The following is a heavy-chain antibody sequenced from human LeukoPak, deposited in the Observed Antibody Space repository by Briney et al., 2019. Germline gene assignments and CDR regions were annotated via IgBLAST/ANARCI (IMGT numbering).Heavy chain of an antibody. CDR3: ATYKNWVAGDV. Sequence: GGSLRLSCAASRFSFSDSWMSWVRQAPGKGPEWVANIKEDESQEHYADSVKGRFTVSRDNAKNSLFLQMNSLRVEDTAVYYCATYKNWVAGDVWGQGTTVSVSS. V-gene: IGHV3-7*01. D-gene: IGHD7-27*01. CDR2: IKEDESQE. CDR1: RFSFSDSW. J-gene: IGHJ6*02.